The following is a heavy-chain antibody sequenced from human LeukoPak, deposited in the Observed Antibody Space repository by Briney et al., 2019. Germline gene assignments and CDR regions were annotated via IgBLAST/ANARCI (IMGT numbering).Heavy chain of an antibody. CDR3: AREPQVGFDY. D-gene: IGHD1-26*01. CDR1: GFTFSSYS. J-gene: IGHJ4*02. Sequence: GGSLRLSCAASGFTFSSYSMNWVRQAPGKGLEGISYISGCSRAIYYPHSVKGRFTISRDNTKNSLYLQMNKLRAEVTAAYYCAREPQVGFDYWGQGTLVTISS. CDR2: ISGCSRAI. V-gene: IGHV3-48*01.